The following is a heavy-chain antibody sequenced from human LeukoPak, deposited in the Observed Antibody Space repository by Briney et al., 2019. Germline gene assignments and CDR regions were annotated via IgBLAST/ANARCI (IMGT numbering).Heavy chain of an antibody. D-gene: IGHD3-10*01. Sequence: GGSLRLSCAASGFTFSSHAMSWVRQAPGKGLEWVSGSGGSTYYADSVKGRFTISRDNSKNTLYLQMNSLRAEDTAIYYCAKRGPDYYFDFWGQGTLVTVSS. CDR1: GFTFSSHA. CDR3: AKRGPDYYFDF. CDR2: SGGST. J-gene: IGHJ4*02. V-gene: IGHV3-23*01.